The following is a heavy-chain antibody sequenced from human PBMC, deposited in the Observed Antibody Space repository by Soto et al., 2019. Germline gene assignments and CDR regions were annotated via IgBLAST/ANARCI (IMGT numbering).Heavy chain of an antibody. CDR1: CGSVSSGIYY. D-gene: IGHD3-10*01. CDR2: IYYSGIT. CDR3: AADYGSGRGWFDT. J-gene: IGHJ5*02. V-gene: IGHV4-61*01. Sequence: SETVSRTCTVSCGSVSSGIYYWSWIRQPPGKGLELIGYIYYSGITNYNPSLKSRVTISVDTYKNQFSLKLSSVTAADTAVYYCAADYGSGRGWFDTWGKGTMVTVSS.